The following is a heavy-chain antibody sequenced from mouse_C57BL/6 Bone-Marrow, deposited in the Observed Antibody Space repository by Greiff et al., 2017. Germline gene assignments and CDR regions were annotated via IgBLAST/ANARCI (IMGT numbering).Heavy chain of an antibody. J-gene: IGHJ2*01. D-gene: IGHD2-4*01. CDR1: GYTFTSYW. CDR2: IYPGSGST. Sequence: QVQLQQPGAELVKPGASVKMSCKASGYTFTSYWITWVKQRPGQGLEWIGDIYPGSGSTNYNEKFKSKATLTVDTSSSTAYMQLSSLTSEDSAVYYLSRDDYDGGYFDYWGQGTTLTVSA. V-gene: IGHV1-55*01. CDR3: SRDDYDGGYFDY.